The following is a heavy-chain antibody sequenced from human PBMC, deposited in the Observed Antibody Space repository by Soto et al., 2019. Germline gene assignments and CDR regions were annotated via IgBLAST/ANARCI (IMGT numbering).Heavy chain of an antibody. D-gene: IGHD2-21*01. CDR3: ARDERGYHCVSYYGLDV. V-gene: IGHV1-69*08. J-gene: IGHJ6*02. CDR2: IIPTLDIV. Sequence: QVQLVQSGAELKKPGSSVKVSCEASGGTFNSHTIIAWVRQAPGQGPEGMGRIIPTLDIVDYAQKFQDRVTIIADRPTNTAFMELRSLVSEDTAVYYCARDERGYHCVSYYGLDVWGQGTMVTVS. CDR1: GGTFNSHT.